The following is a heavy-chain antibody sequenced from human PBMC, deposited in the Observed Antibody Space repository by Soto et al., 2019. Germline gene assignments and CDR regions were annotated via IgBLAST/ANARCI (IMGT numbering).Heavy chain of an antibody. CDR2: IYYSGST. D-gene: IGHD3-10*01. J-gene: IGHJ4*02. CDR1: GGSISSGGYY. Sequence: SETLSLTCTVSGGSISSGGYYWSWIRQHPGKGLEWIGYIYYSGSTYYNPSLKSRVTISVDTYKNQFSLKLSSVTAEDTAVYYCARAYYYYGSGSTLGYWGQGTLVTVSS. CDR3: ARAYYYYGSGSTLGY. V-gene: IGHV4-31*03.